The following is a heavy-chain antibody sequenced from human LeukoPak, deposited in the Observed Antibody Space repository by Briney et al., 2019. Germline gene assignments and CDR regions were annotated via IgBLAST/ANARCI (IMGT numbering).Heavy chain of an antibody. V-gene: IGHV1-2*02. CDR2: INPNSGGR. Sequence: ASVKVSCKASGYTFTGYYMHWVQQAPGQGLEWMGWINPNSGGRNYGQKFQGRVTMTRDTSISTAYMELSRLRSDDTAVYYCARAPDSSGYYYHFDYWGQGTLVTVSS. J-gene: IGHJ4*02. D-gene: IGHD3-22*01. CDR1: GYTFTGYY. CDR3: ARAPDSSGYYYHFDY.